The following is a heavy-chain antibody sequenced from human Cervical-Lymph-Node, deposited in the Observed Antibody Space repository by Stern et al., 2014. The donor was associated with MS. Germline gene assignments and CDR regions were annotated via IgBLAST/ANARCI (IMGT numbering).Heavy chain of an antibody. V-gene: IGHV1-69*06. Sequence: VQLVQSGAEVKKPESSVRVSCQASGGNFSVLAISWVRQAPGQPPAWMGGIIPILDTATYAKKFQGRVTITADRATSRVHMEMTSLRGEDTAVFYCALLTYNSGPESWGQGTLVTVSS. CDR3: ALLTYNSGPES. CDR2: IIPILDTA. J-gene: IGHJ5*02. D-gene: IGHD1-1*01. CDR1: GGNFSVLA.